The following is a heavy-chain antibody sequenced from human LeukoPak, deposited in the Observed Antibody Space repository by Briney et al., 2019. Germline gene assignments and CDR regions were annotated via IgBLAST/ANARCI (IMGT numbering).Heavy chain of an antibody. CDR1: GGSISSYY. CDR2: IYYSGST. V-gene: IGHV4-59*08. J-gene: IGHJ6*02. CDR3: ARSVPSYDGSGYYYRHYYYGMDV. D-gene: IGHD3-22*01. Sequence: SETLSLTCTVSGGSISSYYWSWIRQPPGKGLEWIGYIYYSGSTNYNPSLKSRVTISVDTSKNQFSLKLSSVTAADTAVYYCARSVPSYDGSGYYYRHYYYGMDVWGQGTTVTVSS.